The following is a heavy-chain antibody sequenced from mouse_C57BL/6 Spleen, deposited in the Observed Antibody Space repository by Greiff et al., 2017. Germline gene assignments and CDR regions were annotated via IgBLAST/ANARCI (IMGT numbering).Heavy chain of an antibody. D-gene: IGHD2-5*01. V-gene: IGHV1-59*01. CDR3: AREGYSNYGAY. J-gene: IGHJ3*01. Sequence: QVQLQQPGAELVRPGTSVKLSCKASGYTFTSYWMHWVKQRPGQGLEWIGVIDPSDSYTNYNQKFKGKATLTVDTSSSTAYMQLSSLTSEDSAVYYCAREGYSNYGAYWGQGTLVTVSA. CDR2: IDPSDSYT. CDR1: GYTFTSYW.